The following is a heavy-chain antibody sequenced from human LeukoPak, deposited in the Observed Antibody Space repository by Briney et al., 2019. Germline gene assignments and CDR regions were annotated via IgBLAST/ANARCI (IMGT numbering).Heavy chain of an antibody. D-gene: IGHD6-19*01. V-gene: IGHV3-9*01. J-gene: IGHJ5*02. CDR3: AKGSGAGAGTGSWFDP. Sequence: PGGSLRLSCAASGFTFDGYAMHWVRQAPGKGLERVSGINWNSGSLVYADSVKGRFTISRDNAKNSLYLQMNSLRAEDTALYYCAKGSGAGAGTGSWFDPWGQGTLVTVSS. CDR2: INWNSGSL. CDR1: GFTFDGYA.